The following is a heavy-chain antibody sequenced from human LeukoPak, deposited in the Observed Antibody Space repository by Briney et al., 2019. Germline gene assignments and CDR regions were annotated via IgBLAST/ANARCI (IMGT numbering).Heavy chain of an antibody. CDR1: GGSISSYY. J-gene: IGHJ5*02. CDR2: IYYSGST. V-gene: IGHV4-59*01. D-gene: IGHD1-1*01. CDR3: ARETLEGKFDP. Sequence: PSETLSLTCTVSGGSISSYYWSWIRQPPGKGLEWIGYIYYSGSTSYNPSLKSRVTISVDTSKNQFSLKLSPVTAADTAVYYCARETLEGKFDPWGQGILVTVSS.